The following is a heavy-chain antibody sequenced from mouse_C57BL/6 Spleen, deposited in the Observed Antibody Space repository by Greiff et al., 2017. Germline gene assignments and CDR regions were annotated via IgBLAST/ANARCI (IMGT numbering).Heavy chain of an antibody. J-gene: IGHJ4*01. V-gene: IGHV1-61*01. CDR2: IYPSDSET. CDR1: GYTFTSYW. Sequence: QVQLQQPGAELVRPGSSVKLSCKASGYTFTSYWMDWVKQRPGQGLEWIGNIYPSDSETHYNQKFKDKATLTVDKSSSTAYMPLSSRTSEDSAVYYSARGEEGAMDYWGQGTSVTVSS. CDR3: ARGEEGAMDY.